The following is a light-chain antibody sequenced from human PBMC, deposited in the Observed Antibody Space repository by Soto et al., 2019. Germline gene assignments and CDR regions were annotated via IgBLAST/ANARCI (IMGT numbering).Light chain of an antibody. CDR2: EVT. CDR3: SSYGGTNNVV. V-gene: IGLV2-8*01. J-gene: IGLJ2*01. CDR1: SSDVGGYKY. Sequence: QSVLTHPPSASGCPGQSGTISCTGTSSDVGGYKYVSWYQHHPGKAPKVVIYEVTKRPSGVPDRFSGAQSGNTASLTVSGLQAEDEADYYCSSYGGTNNVVFGGGTKLTVL.